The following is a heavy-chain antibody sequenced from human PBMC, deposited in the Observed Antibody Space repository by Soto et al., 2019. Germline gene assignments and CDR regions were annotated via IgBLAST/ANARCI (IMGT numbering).Heavy chain of an antibody. V-gene: IGHV3-7*01. CDR2: IKQDGSEK. D-gene: IGHD2-2*01. J-gene: IGHJ5*02. Sequence: GGSLRLSCAASGFTFSSYWMSWVRQAPGKGLEWVANIKQDGSEKYYVDSVKGPFTISRDNAKNSMYLQMNSLRAEDTAVYYCARGTSLLGYCSSTSCQSYNWFDPWGQGTLVTVSS. CDR3: ARGTSLLGYCSSTSCQSYNWFDP. CDR1: GFTFSSYW.